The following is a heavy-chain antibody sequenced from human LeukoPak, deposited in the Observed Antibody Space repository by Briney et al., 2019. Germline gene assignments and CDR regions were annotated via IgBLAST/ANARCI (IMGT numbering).Heavy chain of an antibody. CDR2: INPNSGGT. CDR1: GYTFTGYY. CDR3: ARGRDTGSPYDAFDI. V-gene: IGHV1-2*02. Sequence: GASVKLSCKASGYTFTGYYMHWVRQAPGQGLEWMGWINPNSGGTNYAQKFQGRVTMTRDTSISTAYMELSRLRSDDTAVYYCARGRDTGSPYDAFDIWGQGTMVTVSS. J-gene: IGHJ3*02. D-gene: IGHD1-26*01.